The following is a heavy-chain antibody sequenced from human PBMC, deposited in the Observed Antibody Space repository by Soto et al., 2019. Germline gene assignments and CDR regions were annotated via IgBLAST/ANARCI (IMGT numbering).Heavy chain of an antibody. CDR2: IYYSGRT. CDR1: GYPISSSTS. CDR3: ARKGEEGWFDP. J-gene: IGHJ5*02. Sequence: PSETLSLTXAVSGYPISSSTSWGWIRQPPGKGLEWIGHIYYSGRTYYNPSLKSRVTMSVDTSKNQFSLKLSSVTAVDTAVYYCARKGEEGWFDPWGQGTLVTVSS. V-gene: IGHV4-28*01. D-gene: IGHD2-21*01.